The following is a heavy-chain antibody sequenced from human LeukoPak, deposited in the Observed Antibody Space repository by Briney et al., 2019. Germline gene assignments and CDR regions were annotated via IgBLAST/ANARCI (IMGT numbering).Heavy chain of an antibody. V-gene: IGHV4-34*01. Sequence: PSETLCLTCAVYGGSLSGYYWSWIRQPPGKGLEWIGEINHSGSTNYNPSLKSRVTISVDTSKNQFSLKLSSVTAADTAVYYCAATFCGGDCYPDNTYYYYGMDVWGQGTTVTVSS. CDR2: INHSGST. J-gene: IGHJ6*02. CDR3: AATFCGGDCYPDNTYYYYGMDV. D-gene: IGHD2-21*02. CDR1: GGSLSGYY.